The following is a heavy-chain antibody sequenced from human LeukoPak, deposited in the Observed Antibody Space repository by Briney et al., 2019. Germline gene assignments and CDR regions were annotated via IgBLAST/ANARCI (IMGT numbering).Heavy chain of an antibody. D-gene: IGHD3-9*01. CDR1: GYTFTSYG. J-gene: IGHJ6*02. Sequence: ASVKVSCKASGYTFTSYGISWVRQAPGQGLEWMGWISAYNGNTNYAQKLQGRVTMTTDTSTSTAYMELRSLRSDDTAVYYCARDDAGVILTGYYLTGYGMDVWGQGTTVTVSS. CDR3: ARDDAGVILTGYYLTGYGMDV. V-gene: IGHV1-18*01. CDR2: ISAYNGNT.